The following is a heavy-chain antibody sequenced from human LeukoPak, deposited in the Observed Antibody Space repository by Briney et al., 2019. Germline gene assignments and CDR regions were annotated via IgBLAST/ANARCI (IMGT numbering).Heavy chain of an antibody. Sequence: PGGSLRLSCAASGFTFSSYSMNWVRQAPGKGLEWVSSISSSSSYIYYADSVKGRFTISRDNAKNSLYLQMNSLRAEDTAVYYCALSPGSEYYFDYWGQGTLVTVSS. J-gene: IGHJ4*02. D-gene: IGHD3-10*01. CDR1: GFTFSSYS. V-gene: IGHV3-21*01. CDR3: ALSPGSEYYFDY. CDR2: ISSSSSYI.